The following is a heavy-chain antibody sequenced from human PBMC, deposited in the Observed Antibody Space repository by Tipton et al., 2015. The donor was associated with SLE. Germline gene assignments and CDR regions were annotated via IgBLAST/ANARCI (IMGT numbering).Heavy chain of an antibody. CDR2: IRQDGSGG. CDR1: GFTLSNFW. V-gene: IGHV3-7*01. CDR3: ARDVLRGRNQVALDI. Sequence: GSLRLSCEASGFTLSNFWMNWIRQAPGEGLEWVANIRQDGSGGSYVDSVKGRFSISRDNVKNSLYLEMNSLRVEHTAVYYCARDVLRGRNQVALDIWGQGTIVTVPS. D-gene: IGHD3-10*01. J-gene: IGHJ3*02.